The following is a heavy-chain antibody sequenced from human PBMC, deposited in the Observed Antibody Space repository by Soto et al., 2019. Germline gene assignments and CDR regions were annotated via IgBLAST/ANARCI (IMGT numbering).Heavy chain of an antibody. D-gene: IGHD3-10*01. Sequence: SETLSLTCSVSGASMGRYYWSWIRQSPGKGLEWIGYISDSETTNYSPSLRSRVTISLETSKSQFSLKLSSVTAADTAVYYCARVDYYGAGTYLFDYWGQGTLVTVSA. J-gene: IGHJ4*02. V-gene: IGHV4-59*01. CDR2: ISDSETT. CDR1: GASMGRYY. CDR3: ARVDYYGAGTYLFDY.